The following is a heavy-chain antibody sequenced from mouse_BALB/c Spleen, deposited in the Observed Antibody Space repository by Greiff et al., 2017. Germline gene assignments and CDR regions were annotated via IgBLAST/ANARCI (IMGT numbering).Heavy chain of an antibody. V-gene: IGHV1-14*01. J-gene: IGHJ1*01. D-gene: IGHD3-3*01. CDR3: ARVGTYYWYFDV. Sequence: EVKLMESGPELVKPGASVKMSCKASGYTFTSYVMHWVKQKPGQGLEWIGYINPYNDGTKYNEKFKGKATLTSDKSSSTAYMELSSLTSEDSAVYYCARVGTYYWYFDVWGAGTTVTVSS. CDR2: INPYNDGT. CDR1: GYTFTSYV.